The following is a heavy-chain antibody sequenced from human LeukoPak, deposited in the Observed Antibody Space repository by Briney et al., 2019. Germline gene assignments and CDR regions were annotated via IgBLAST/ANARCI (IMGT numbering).Heavy chain of an antibody. V-gene: IGHV1-18*01. Sequence: ASVKVSCKASGYTFTSYVISWVRQAPGQGLEWMGWISAYNGNTNYAQKLQGRVTMTTDTSTSTAYMELRSLRSDDTAVYYCARVVDYGAYPYYFDYWGQGTLVTVSS. D-gene: IGHD4-17*01. J-gene: IGHJ4*02. CDR3: ARVVDYGAYPYYFDY. CDR2: ISAYNGNT. CDR1: GYTFTSYV.